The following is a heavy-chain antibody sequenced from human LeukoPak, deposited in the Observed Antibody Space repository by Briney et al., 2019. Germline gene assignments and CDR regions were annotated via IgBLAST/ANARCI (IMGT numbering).Heavy chain of an antibody. CDR1: GDSISSGDYY. J-gene: IGHJ4*02. Sequence: SETLSLTCTVSGDSISSGDYYWSWIRQPAGKGLEWIGRIYTSGSTNYNPSLKSRVTISVDTSKNQFSLKLSSVTAADTAVYYCARDSGRGSTDYWGQGTLVTVSS. CDR3: ARDSGRGSTDY. V-gene: IGHV4-61*02. D-gene: IGHD6-25*01. CDR2: IYTSGST.